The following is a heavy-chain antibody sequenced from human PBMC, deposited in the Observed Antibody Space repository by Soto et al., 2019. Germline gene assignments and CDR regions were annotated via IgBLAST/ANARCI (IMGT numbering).Heavy chain of an antibody. CDR3: ARWGLGTSNFYYFDY. CDR2: IYHSGST. V-gene: IGHV4-4*02. J-gene: IGHJ4*02. D-gene: IGHD1-26*01. CDR1: SGSISSSNW. Sequence: QVKLQESGPGLVKPSGTLSLTCAVSSGSISSSNWWSWVRQPPGKGLEWIGEIYHSGSTNYNPSLKSRVTISVDKSKNQFSLKLSSVTAADTAVYYCARWGLGTSNFYYFDYWGQGTLVTVSS.